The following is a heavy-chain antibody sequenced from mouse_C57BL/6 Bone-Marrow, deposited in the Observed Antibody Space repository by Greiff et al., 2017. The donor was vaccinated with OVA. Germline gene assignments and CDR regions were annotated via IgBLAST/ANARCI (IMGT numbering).Heavy chain of an antibody. Sequence: ESGAELVKPGASVKISCKASGYAFSSYWMNWVKQRPGKGLEWIGQIYPGDGDTNYNGKFKGKATLTADKSSSTAYMQFSSLTSEDSAIYYCAREGDYDGRNFDYWGQGTTLTVSS. J-gene: IGHJ2*01. V-gene: IGHV1-80*01. CDR2: IYPGDGDT. CDR1: GYAFSSYW. D-gene: IGHD2-4*01. CDR3: AREGDYDGRNFDY.